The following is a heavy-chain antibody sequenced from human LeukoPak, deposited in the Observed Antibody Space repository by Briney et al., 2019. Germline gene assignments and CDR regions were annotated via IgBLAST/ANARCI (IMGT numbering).Heavy chain of an antibody. J-gene: IGHJ6*03. Sequence: HSGGSLRLSCAASGFTFDDYTMHWVRQAPGKGLEWVCLISWDGGSTYYADSVKGRFTISRDNSKNSLYLQMNSLRTEDTALYYCAKAGYCSGGSCYDYMDVWGKGTTVTVSS. CDR1: GFTFDDYT. D-gene: IGHD2-15*01. CDR3: AKAGYCSGGSCYDYMDV. V-gene: IGHV3-43*01. CDR2: ISWDGGST.